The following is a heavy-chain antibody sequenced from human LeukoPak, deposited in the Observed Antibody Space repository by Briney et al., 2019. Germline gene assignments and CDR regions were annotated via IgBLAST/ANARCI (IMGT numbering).Heavy chain of an antibody. CDR1: GFTFSSYS. CDR2: ISSSSSYI. V-gene: IGHV3-21*01. J-gene: IGHJ1*01. CDR3: ARETNYDSSGYHKGGYFEYFQH. D-gene: IGHD3-22*01. Sequence: GGSLRLSCAASGFTFSSYSMNWVRQAPGKGLEWVSSISSSSSYIYYADSVKGRFTISRDNAKNSLYLQMNSLRAEDTAVYYCARETNYDSSGYHKGGYFEYFQHWGQGTLVTVSS.